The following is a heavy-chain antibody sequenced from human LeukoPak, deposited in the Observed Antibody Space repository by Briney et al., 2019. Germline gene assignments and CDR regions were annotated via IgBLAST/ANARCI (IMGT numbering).Heavy chain of an antibody. CDR1: GFTFSNYW. J-gene: IGHJ4*02. D-gene: IGHD6-13*01. CDR2: INSDGSSR. V-gene: IGHV3-74*01. CDR3: ASASSHRIAAGGDY. Sequence: GGSLRLSCAAFGFTFSNYWMHWVRQAPGKELVWVSRINSDGSSRNYADSVKGRFTISRDNAKNTLYLQMNSLRAEDTAVYYCASASSHRIAAGGDYWGQGTLVTVSS.